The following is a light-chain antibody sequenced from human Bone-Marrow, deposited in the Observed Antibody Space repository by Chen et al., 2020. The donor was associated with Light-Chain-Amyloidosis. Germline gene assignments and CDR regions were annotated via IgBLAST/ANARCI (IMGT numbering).Light chain of an antibody. CDR3: QAADSSGTYEVI. Sequence: SYELTQPPSVSVSPGQTAGITCSGDDLPTKYAYWYQQKPGQAPVLVIHRDPERPSGISERFSGASSGTTATLTIRGVQAEAEADYHCQAADSSGTYEVIVGGGTKLTVL. CDR2: RDP. V-gene: IGLV3-25*03. CDR1: DLPTKY. J-gene: IGLJ2*01.